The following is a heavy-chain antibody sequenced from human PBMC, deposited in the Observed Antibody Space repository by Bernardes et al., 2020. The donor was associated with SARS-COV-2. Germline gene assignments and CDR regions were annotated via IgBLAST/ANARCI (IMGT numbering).Heavy chain of an antibody. V-gene: IGHV3-20*01. Sequence: GGSLRLSRAASGFTFDDYGMSWVRQAPGKGLEWVSGINWNGGSTGYADSVKGRFTISRDNAKNSLYLQMNSLRAEDTALYHCARYDYGDYHYGMDVWGQGTTVTVSS. CDR2: INWNGGST. CDR3: ARYDYGDYHYGMDV. D-gene: IGHD4-17*01. J-gene: IGHJ6*02. CDR1: GFTFDDYG.